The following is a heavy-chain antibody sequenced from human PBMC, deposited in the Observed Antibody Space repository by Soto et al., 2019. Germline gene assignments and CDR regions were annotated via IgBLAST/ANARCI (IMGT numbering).Heavy chain of an antibody. CDR2: IYHSGST. CDR3: ARDDPLHGTGMDV. J-gene: IGHJ6*02. Sequence: QLRESGSGLVKPSQTLSLTCAVSGGSISSGGYSWSWIRQPPGKGLEWIGYIYHSGSTYYNPSLKSRVTISVDRSKNQFSLKLSSVTAADTAVYYCARDDPLHGTGMDVWGQGTTVTVSS. CDR1: GGSISSGGYS. D-gene: IGHD1-26*01. V-gene: IGHV4-30-2*01.